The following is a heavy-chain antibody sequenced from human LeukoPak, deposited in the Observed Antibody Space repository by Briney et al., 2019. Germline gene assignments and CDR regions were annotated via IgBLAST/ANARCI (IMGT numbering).Heavy chain of an antibody. Sequence: PGGSLRLSCAASGFTFSSYAMNWVRQAPGKGLEWVSAISGSGGNTYYADSVKGRFTISRDNSKNTLYLQMNSLRAEDTAVYYCAKDRVRYFDYWGQGTLVTVSS. V-gene: IGHV3-23*01. D-gene: IGHD3-9*01. J-gene: IGHJ4*02. CDR3: AKDRVRYFDY. CDR1: GFTFSSYA. CDR2: ISGSGGNT.